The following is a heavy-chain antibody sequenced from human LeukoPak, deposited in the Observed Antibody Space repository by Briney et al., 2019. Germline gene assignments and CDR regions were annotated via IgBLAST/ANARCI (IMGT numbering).Heavy chain of an antibody. CDR1: GASISSHY. J-gene: IGHJ5*02. V-gene: IGHV4-4*07. D-gene: IGHD2/OR15-2a*01. Sequence: SETLSLTCNVSGASISSHYWNWIRQPAGKGLEWIGRIYNTGSANYNPSLKSRVTMSLDTSRNQISLKLTSVTAADTAVYYCARDVFFRAHNWFDPWGQATLVTVSS. CDR2: IYNTGSA. CDR3: ARDVFFRAHNWFDP.